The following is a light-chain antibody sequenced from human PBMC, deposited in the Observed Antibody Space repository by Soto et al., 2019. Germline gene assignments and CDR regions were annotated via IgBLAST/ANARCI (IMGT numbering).Light chain of an antibody. CDR3: CSYATPML. CDR1: SSDVGSYNL. CDR2: EFS. Sequence: QSALTQPASVSGSPGQSITSSCTGTSSDVGSYNLVSWDQQHPGKAPKLIIYEFSERPSGVSHRFSGSKSGNTASLTISGLQDEDESDYYCCSYATPMLFGGGTKLTVL. V-gene: IGLV2-23*02. J-gene: IGLJ2*01.